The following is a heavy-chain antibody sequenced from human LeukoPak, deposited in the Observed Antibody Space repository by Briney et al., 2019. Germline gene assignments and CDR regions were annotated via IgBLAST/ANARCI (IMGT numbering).Heavy chain of an antibody. V-gene: IGHV3-30*18. CDR2: ISYDGSNK. CDR3: AKDTSRYSSNYGMDV. Sequence: PGRSLSLSCAASGFIFNSYGFHWVRQAPGKGLEWVAVISYDGSNKYYADSVKGRFIISRDSSKNTLYLQMNSLRAEDTAVYYCAKDTSRYSSNYGMDVWGQGTTVTVSS. J-gene: IGHJ6*02. CDR1: GFIFNSYG. D-gene: IGHD6-19*01.